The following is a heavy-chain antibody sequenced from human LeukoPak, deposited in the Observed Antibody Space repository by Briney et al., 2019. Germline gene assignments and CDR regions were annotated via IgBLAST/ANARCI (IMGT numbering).Heavy chain of an antibody. CDR2: IIPILGVT. CDR3: ARDTDIVVVPAAIRGRDYYYMDV. CDR1: GGTFSSYA. V-gene: IGHV1-69*04. Sequence: ASVKVSCKASGGTFSSYAISWVRQAPGQGLEWMGRIIPILGVTNYAQKFQGRVTITADESTSTAYMELSSLRSEDTAVYYCARDTDIVVVPAAIRGRDYYYMDVWGKGTTVTVSS. J-gene: IGHJ6*03. D-gene: IGHD2-2*02.